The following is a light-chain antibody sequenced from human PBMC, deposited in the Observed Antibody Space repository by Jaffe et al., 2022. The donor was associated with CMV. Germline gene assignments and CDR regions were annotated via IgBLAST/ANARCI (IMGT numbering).Light chain of an antibody. CDR3: QYYGSPRRT. CDR1: QSFSSRY. CDR2: SAS. Sequence: EIVLTQSPGTLSLSPGERVTLSCRASQSFSSRYLAWYQQHPGQAPRLLIYSASSRATGTPPRFSGSGSGTDFTLTISRLEPEDFAVYYCQYYGSPRRTFGQGTKVEIK. V-gene: IGKV3-20*01. J-gene: IGKJ1*01.